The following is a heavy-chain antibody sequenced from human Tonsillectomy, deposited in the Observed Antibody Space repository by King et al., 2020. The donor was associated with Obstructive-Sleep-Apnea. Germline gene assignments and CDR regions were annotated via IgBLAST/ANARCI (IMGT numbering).Heavy chain of an antibody. CDR2: MNPNSGNT. CDR3: ARRRGAGSSDY. CDR1: GYTFTSYD. Sequence: QLVQSGAEVKKPGASVKVSCKTSGYTFTSYDISWVRQATGQGLEWMGWMNPNSGNTAFAQKFQGSVTLTRNNSISTAYMELSSLRSEDTAVYYCARRRGAGSSDYWGQGTLVTVSA. V-gene: IGHV1-8*01. J-gene: IGHJ4*02. D-gene: IGHD2-2*01.